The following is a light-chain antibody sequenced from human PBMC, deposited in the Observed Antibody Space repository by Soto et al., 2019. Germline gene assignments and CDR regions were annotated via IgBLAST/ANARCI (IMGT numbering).Light chain of an antibody. CDR3: QVWDSRDDHRV. J-gene: IGLJ2*01. CDR2: DDS. Sequence: SYELTQPPSVSVAPGQTARITCGGNRIGSKSVHWFQQKPGQTPVLVVHDDSDRPSGIPERFSGSNSGGTATLTISRVEAGDEADYYCQVWDSRDDHRVFVGGTKLTVL. CDR1: RIGSKS. V-gene: IGLV3-21*02.